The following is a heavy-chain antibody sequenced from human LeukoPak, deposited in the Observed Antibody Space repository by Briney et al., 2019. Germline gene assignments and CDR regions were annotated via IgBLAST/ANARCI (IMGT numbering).Heavy chain of an antibody. J-gene: IGHJ4*02. CDR2: ISGSGANT. CDR3: AKYSDSTGAHYFDY. V-gene: IGHV3-23*01. CDR1: GFTFSSYA. Sequence: GGSLRLSCAASGFTFSSYAMTWVRQAPGKGLEWVSTISGSGANTYNADSVKGRFTISRDNSKNTLSLQMNSLRVEDTALYYCAKYSDSTGAHYFDYWGQGTLVTVSS. D-gene: IGHD2/OR15-2a*01.